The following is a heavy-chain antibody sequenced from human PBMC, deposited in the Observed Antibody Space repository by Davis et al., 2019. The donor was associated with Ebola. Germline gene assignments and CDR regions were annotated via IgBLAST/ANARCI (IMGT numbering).Heavy chain of an antibody. CDR1: GFTFSSYA. Sequence: PGGSLRLSCAASGFTFSSYAMHWVRQAPGKGLEWVAVISYDGSNKYYADSVKGRFTISRDNSKNTLYLQMNSLRAEDTAVYYCARDIVLMVYAAPDYWGQGTLDTVSS. CDR2: ISYDGSNK. V-gene: IGHV3-30-3*01. D-gene: IGHD2-8*01. J-gene: IGHJ4*02. CDR3: ARDIVLMVYAAPDY.